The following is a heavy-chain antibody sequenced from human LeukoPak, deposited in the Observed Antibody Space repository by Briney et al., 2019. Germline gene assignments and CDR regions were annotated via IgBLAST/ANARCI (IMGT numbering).Heavy chain of an antibody. J-gene: IGHJ4*02. D-gene: IGHD1-1*01. CDR3: AKATGTLGQ. CDR2: ISNGYGNT. Sequence: GGSLRLSWALSGLAFSSYAMSWVRQAPKNGVEWVSTISNGYGNTYYADCVKCRFTISRDISKSTLYLQMNSLTVADTAIYYCAKATGTLGQWGQGALVTVSS. CDR1: GLAFSSYA. V-gene: IGHV3-23*01.